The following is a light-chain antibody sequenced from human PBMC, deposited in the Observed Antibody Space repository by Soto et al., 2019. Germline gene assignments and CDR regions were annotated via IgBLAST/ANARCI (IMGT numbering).Light chain of an antibody. CDR3: QTWGTGIVI. V-gene: IGLV4-69*01. J-gene: IGLJ2*01. CDR1: SGHSNYA. CDR2: LNRDGSH. Sequence: QSVLTQSPSASASLGASVKLTCTLSSGHSNYAIAWHQQQPEKGPRYLMKLNRDGSHSKGDGIPNRFSGSSSGAERYLTISSLRSEDEADYSCQTWGTGIVIFGGGTKLTVL.